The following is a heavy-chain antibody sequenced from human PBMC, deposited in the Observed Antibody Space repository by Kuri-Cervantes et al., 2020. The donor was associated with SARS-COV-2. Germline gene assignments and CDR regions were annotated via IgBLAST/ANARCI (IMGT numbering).Heavy chain of an antibody. V-gene: IGHV3-66*03. CDR1: GFSVRSNY. Sequence: GGSLRLSCVASGFSVRSNYMKWVRQAPGKGLEWVSILYRCGTTYYADSVKGRFTISRDNSNNTLYLQMNSLRLEDTAVYYCARVDIAWDLLPWGQGTLVTVSS. J-gene: IGHJ4*02. CDR3: ARVDIAWDLLP. D-gene: IGHD1-26*01. CDR2: LYRCGTT.